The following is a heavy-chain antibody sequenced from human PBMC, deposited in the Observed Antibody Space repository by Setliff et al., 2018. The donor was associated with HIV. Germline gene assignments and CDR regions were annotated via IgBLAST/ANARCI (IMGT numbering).Heavy chain of an antibody. CDR2: INPSGGST. D-gene: IGHD2-2*01. CDR3: ARVSSTSCYGGPCRRTPRDYYYYYYMDV. V-gene: IGHV1-46*01. CDR1: GYTFTSYY. J-gene: IGHJ6*03. Sequence: ASVKVSCKASGYTFTSYYMHWVRQAPGQGLEWMGIINPSGGSTSCAQKFQGRVTMTRDTSTSTVYMELSSLRSEDTAVYYCARVSSTSCYGGPCRRTPRDYYYYYYMDVWGKGTTVTVSS.